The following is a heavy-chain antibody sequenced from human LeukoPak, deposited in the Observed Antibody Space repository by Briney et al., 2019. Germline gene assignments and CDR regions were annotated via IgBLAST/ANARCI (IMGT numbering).Heavy chain of an antibody. J-gene: IGHJ3*02. CDR1: GGTFSSYA. D-gene: IGHD6-13*01. CDR2: IIPIFGTA. CDR3: ARDLRYSSSWTDAFDI. V-gene: IGHV1-69*13. Sequence: ASVKVSCNASGGTFSSYAISWVRQAPGQGLEWMGGIIPIFGTANYAQKFQGRVTITADESTSTAYMELSSLRSEDTAVYYCARDLRYSSSWTDAFDIWGQGTMVTVSS.